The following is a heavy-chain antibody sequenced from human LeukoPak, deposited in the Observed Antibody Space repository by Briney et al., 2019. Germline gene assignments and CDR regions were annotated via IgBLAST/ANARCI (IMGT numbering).Heavy chain of an antibody. CDR1: GFIISSYS. D-gene: IGHD5-12*01. J-gene: IGHJ4*02. CDR2: IDTRSSTT. V-gene: IGHV3-48*02. Sequence: PGGSLRLSCSASGFIISSYSMNWVRQAPAKELEWGSYIDTRSSTTSYADSVKGRFTISRDSAKTSLYLQMNSLRDEETAVYYCAREGFYSGNDRWGQGTLVTVSS. CDR3: AREGFYSGNDR.